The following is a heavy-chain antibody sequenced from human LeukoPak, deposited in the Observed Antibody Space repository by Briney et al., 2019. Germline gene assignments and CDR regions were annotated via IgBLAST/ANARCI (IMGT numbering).Heavy chain of an antibody. D-gene: IGHD3-3*01. CDR3: ARLSAAVHLGAFDL. CDR2: INHSGST. Sequence: SETLSLTCAVYGGSFSGYYWSWIRQPPGKGLEWIGEINHSGSTNYNPSPKSRVTISVDKSKNHFSLRLTSVTAADTAVYYCARLSAAVHLGAFDLWGQGTMVTVSS. CDR1: GGSFSGYY. V-gene: IGHV4-34*01. J-gene: IGHJ3*01.